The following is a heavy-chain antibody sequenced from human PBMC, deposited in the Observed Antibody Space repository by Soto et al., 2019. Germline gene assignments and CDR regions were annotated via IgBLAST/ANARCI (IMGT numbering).Heavy chain of an antibody. D-gene: IGHD2-21*02. J-gene: IGHJ4*02. V-gene: IGHV4-39*01. CDR2: IYYSGST. CDR3: ARHPKARGGCGGDCYSASYFDY. CDR1: GGSISSSSYY. Sequence: SETLSLTCTVSGGSISSSSYYWGWIRQPPGKGLEWIGSIYYSGSTYYNPSLKSRVTISVDTSKNQFSLKLSSVTAADTAVYYCARHPKARGGCGGDCYSASYFDYWGQGTLVTVSS.